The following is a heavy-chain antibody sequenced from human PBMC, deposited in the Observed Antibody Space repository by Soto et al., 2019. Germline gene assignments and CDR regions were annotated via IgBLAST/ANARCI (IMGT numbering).Heavy chain of an antibody. CDR2: IYYSGST. CDR1: GGSISSGGYY. D-gene: IGHD2-15*01. V-gene: IGHV4-31*03. J-gene: IGHJ4*02. CDR3: ARGSLREYCSGGSCYFDY. Sequence: TLSLTCTVSGGSISSGGYYWSWIRQHPGKGLEWIGYIYYSGSTYYNPSLKSRVTISVDTSKNQFSLKLSSVTAADTAVYYCARGSLREYCSGGSCYFDYWGQGTLVTVS.